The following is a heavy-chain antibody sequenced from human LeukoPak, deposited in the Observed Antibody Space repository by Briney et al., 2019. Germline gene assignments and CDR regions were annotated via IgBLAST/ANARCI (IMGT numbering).Heavy chain of an antibody. V-gene: IGHV3-66*01. Sequence: GGSLGLSCAASGFTVSSTYLTWVRQPPGKGLEWLSVIYSGGYTYYADSVKGRFFISRDISENMVYLQMNRLSVEDTAVYFCARGRPAHYFDSWGPGTLVTVS. J-gene: IGHJ4*02. CDR1: GFTVSSTY. CDR2: IYSGGYT. CDR3: ARGRPAHYFDS. D-gene: IGHD6-6*01.